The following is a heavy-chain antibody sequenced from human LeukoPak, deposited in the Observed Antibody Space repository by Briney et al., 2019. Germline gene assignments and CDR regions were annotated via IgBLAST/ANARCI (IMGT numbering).Heavy chain of an antibody. CDR3: ARQSYSSSWYPHLFDY. Sequence: PSETLSLTCTVSGGSISSSSYYWGWIRQPPGKGLEWIGSIYYSGSTYYNPSLKSRVTISVDTSKNQFSLKLSSVTAAGTAVYYCARQSYSSSWYPHLFDYWGQGTLVTVSS. D-gene: IGHD6-13*01. J-gene: IGHJ4*02. CDR2: IYYSGST. V-gene: IGHV4-39*01. CDR1: GGSISSSSYY.